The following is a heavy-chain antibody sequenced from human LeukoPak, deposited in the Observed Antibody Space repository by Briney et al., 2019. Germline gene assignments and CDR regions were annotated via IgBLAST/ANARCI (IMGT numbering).Heavy chain of an antibody. J-gene: IGHJ4*02. D-gene: IGHD3-16*01. CDR3: ARAQPASIWGSYPRHFDY. CDR1: GYSFTSYW. CDR2: IYPGDSDT. V-gene: IGHV5-51*01. Sequence: GESLKISCKGSGYSFTSYWIGWVRQMPGKGLEWMGIIYPGDSDTRYSPSFQGQVTISADKSISTAYLQWSSLKASDTAMYYCARAQPASIWGSYPRHFDYWGQGTLVTVSS.